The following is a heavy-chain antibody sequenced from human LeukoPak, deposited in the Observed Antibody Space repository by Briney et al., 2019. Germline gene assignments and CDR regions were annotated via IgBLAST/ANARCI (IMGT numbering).Heavy chain of an antibody. CDR3: ARGSSPNRYYDRVHDWFDP. V-gene: IGHV1-8*01. J-gene: IGHJ5*02. CDR1: GYTFTSYD. D-gene: IGHD3-22*01. CDR2: MNPNSGNT. Sequence: GASVKVSCKASGYTFTSYDINWVRQATGQGLEWMGWMNPNSGNTGYAQKFQGRVTMTRNTSISTAYMEPSSLRSEDTAVYYCARGSSPNRYYDRVHDWFDPWGQGTLVTVSS.